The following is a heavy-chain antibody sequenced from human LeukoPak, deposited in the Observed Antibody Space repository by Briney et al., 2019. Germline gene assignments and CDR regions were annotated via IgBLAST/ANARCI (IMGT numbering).Heavy chain of an antibody. J-gene: IGHJ4*02. CDR3: ARDASSASDTVTHYFDY. V-gene: IGHV4-31*03. CDR1: GGSISSGGYY. D-gene: IGHD4-17*01. Sequence: SQTLSLTCTVSGGSISSGGYYWSWIRQHPGTGLEWIGYIYYSGSTYYNPSLKSRVTISVDTSKSQFSLKLSSVTAADTAVYYCARDASSASDTVTHYFDYWGQGTLVTVSS. CDR2: IYYSGST.